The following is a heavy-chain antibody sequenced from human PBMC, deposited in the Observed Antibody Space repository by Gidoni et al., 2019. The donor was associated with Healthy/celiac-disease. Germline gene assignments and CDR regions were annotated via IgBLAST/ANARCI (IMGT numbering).Heavy chain of an antibody. CDR1: GGTISCGGYY. Sequence: QVQLQESGPGPATPSQTMFLTCTVSGGTISCGGYYWGWIRQHPGKGLEWIGYIYYSGCTYYNPSLKSRVTISVDTSKNQFALKLSSGTAADTAVYYCARDRPEGSLYYFDYWGQGTLVTVSS. J-gene: IGHJ4*02. CDR3: ARDRPEGSLYYFDY. V-gene: IGHV4-31*03. CDR2: IYYSGCT.